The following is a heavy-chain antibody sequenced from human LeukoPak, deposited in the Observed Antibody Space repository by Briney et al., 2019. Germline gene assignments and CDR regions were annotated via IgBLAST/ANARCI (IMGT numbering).Heavy chain of an antibody. CDR2: ISSSSSTI. Sequence: GGSLRLSCAASGLTFSTYSMNWVRQAPGKGLEWVSYISSSSSTIKYADSVKGRFTISRDNGKNSLYLQMNSLRAEDTAVYYCARDRTTVSDYWGQGTLVTVSS. D-gene: IGHD4-17*01. CDR1: GLTFSTYS. CDR3: ARDRTTVSDY. V-gene: IGHV3-48*04. J-gene: IGHJ4*02.